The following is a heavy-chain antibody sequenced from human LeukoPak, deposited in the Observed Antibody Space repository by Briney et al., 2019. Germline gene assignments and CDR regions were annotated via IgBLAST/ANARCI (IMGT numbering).Heavy chain of an antibody. CDR2: ISSSSSYI. V-gene: IGHV3-21*01. D-gene: IGHD6-13*01. Sequence: GGSLRLSCAASGFTFSSYSMNWVRQAPGKGLEWVSSISSSSSYIYYADSVEGRFTISRDNAKNSLYLQMNSLRAEDTAVYYCARDKTAAGTSWFDPWGQGTLVTVSS. CDR3: ARDKTAAGTSWFDP. J-gene: IGHJ5*02. CDR1: GFTFSSYS.